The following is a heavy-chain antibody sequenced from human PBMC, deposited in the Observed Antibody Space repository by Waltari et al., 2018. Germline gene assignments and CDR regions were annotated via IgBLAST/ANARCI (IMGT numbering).Heavy chain of an antibody. Sequence: QLQLQESGPGLVRPSETLSLTCTVSGGSITTNYNWAWIRQPPGKGLEWMGNMQYRGSTFYNPSLMSRVTISLDTSKNQFSLTLTSVDAADTAVYFCGRIAFGDDGGYFQYWARAPWSPSPQ. J-gene: IGHJ1*01. CDR3: GRIAFGDDGGYFQY. CDR2: MQYRGST. V-gene: IGHV4-39*01. D-gene: IGHD4-17*01. CDR1: GGSITTNYN.